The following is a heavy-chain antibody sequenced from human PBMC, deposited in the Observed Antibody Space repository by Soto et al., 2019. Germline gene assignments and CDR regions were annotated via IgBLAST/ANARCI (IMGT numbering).Heavy chain of an antibody. D-gene: IGHD2-2*01. CDR1: GFAFNNYG. J-gene: IGHJ4*02. V-gene: IGHV3-21*01. Sequence: GGSLRLSCTVSGFAFNNYGINWVRQAPGKGLEWVSSISKSDYTYYSDSVKGRFTISRDNAKNSVSLQMNTLRVEDTAGYYCAREDSIIIPAVSDFWGQGTLVTVSS. CDR3: AREDSIIIPAVSDF. CDR2: ISKSDYT.